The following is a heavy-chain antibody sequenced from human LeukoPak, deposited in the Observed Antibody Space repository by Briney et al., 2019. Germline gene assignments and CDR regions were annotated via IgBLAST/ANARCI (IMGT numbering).Heavy chain of an antibody. D-gene: IGHD3-22*01. V-gene: IGHV3-64D*06. CDR1: GFTFSSYA. Sequence: SGGSLRLSCSASGFTFSSYAMHWVRQAPGKGLEYVSAISSNGGSTYYADSVKGRFTISRDNSKNTLYLQMSSLRADDTAVYYCARLDSSGPLFDYWGQGTLVTVSS. J-gene: IGHJ4*02. CDR3: ARLDSSGPLFDY. CDR2: ISSNGGST.